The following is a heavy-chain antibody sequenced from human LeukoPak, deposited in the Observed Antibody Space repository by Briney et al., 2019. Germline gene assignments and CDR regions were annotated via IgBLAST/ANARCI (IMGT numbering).Heavy chain of an antibody. CDR3: ARDYDILTAYPPTQLFDP. CDR2: IFPSGST. CDR1: GGSISTYS. D-gene: IGHD3-9*01. V-gene: IGHV4-4*07. Sequence: PSETLSLTCTVSGGSISTYSWNWIRQPAGKGLEWIGRIFPSGSTKYHPSLNSRVTMSVDTSKNHFSLKLSSVTAADTAVYYCARDYDILTAYPPTQLFDPWGQGTLVTVSS. J-gene: IGHJ5*02.